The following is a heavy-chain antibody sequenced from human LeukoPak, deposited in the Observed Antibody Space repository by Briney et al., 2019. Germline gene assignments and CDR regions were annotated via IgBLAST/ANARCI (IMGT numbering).Heavy chain of an antibody. CDR3: AKARAGVITAAFNY. D-gene: IGHD6-13*01. CDR1: GFTFNTYA. Sequence: GSLRLSCAASGFTFNTYAMSWVRQAPGKGLEWVSGITSGANTYYADSVKGRFTISRDNSENTLNLQMNSLRAEDTAIYYCAKARAGVITAAFNYWGQGTLVTVSS. V-gene: IGHV3-23*01. J-gene: IGHJ4*02. CDR2: ITSGANT.